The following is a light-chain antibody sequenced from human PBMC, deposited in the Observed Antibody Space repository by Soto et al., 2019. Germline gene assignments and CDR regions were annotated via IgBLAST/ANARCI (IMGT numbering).Light chain of an antibody. CDR3: QQRTNWPTST. CDR2: DAS. CDR1: QNVRSY. V-gene: IGKV3-11*01. Sequence: EIVLTQSPATLSLSPGERATLSCRASQNVRSYLAWYQQKPGRAPRLLIHDASSRAAGIPDRFSGGRSGTDFTFTISSLEPEDSAVYYCQQRTNWPTSTFGQGTRLEIK. J-gene: IGKJ5*01.